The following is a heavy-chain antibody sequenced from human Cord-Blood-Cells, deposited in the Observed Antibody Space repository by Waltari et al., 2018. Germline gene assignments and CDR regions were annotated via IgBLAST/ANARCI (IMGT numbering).Heavy chain of an antibody. J-gene: IGHJ4*02. V-gene: IGHV2-5*02. CDR2: IYWDDDK. Sequence: QITLNESGPTLVTPTQTLTLTCPFSGVTLSTTGVGVSWIRQPPGEALEWLALIYWDDDKRYSPSLKSRLTITKDTSKNQVVLTMTNMDPVDTATYYCAHSPEYSRFDYWGQGTLVTVSS. D-gene: IGHD6-6*01. CDR3: AHSPEYSRFDY. CDR1: GVTLSTTGVG.